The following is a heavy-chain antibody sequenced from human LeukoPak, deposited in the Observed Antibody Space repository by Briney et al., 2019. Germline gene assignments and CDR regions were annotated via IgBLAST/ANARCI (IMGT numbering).Heavy chain of an antibody. V-gene: IGHV3-72*01. CDR3: ARRATTGRGHSYGLDY. Sequence: GGSLRLSCAASGFTFSDHYMDWVRQAPGKGLEWVGRTRNKAKSYTTEYAASVKGRFTISRDNAKNSLYLQMNSLRAEDTAVYYCARRATTGRGHSYGLDYWGQGTLITVSS. CDR2: TRNKAKSYTT. D-gene: IGHD5-18*01. J-gene: IGHJ4*02. CDR1: GFTFSDHY.